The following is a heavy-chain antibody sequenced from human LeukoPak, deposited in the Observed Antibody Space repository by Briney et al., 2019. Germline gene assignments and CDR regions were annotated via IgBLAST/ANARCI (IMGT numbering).Heavy chain of an antibody. CDR2: ISYDGSNK. J-gene: IGHJ3*02. Sequence: PGRSLRLSCAASGFTFSSYAMHWVRQAPGKGLEWVAVISYDGSNKYYADSVKGRFTISRDNVKNSLYLQMNSLRAEDTAVYYCAREPGIGYAFDIWGQGTMVTVSS. CDR3: AREPGIGYAFDI. D-gene: IGHD3-10*01. V-gene: IGHV3-30-3*01. CDR1: GFTFSSYA.